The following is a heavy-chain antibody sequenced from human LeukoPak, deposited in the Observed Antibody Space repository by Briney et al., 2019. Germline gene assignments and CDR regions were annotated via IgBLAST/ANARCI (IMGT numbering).Heavy chain of an antibody. CDR1: GGSISSGDYS. V-gene: IGHV4-30-2*01. CDR3: ARAGDGSGSYPPYNWFDP. CDR2: IYHSGTT. J-gene: IGHJ5*02. Sequence: SETLSLTCTVSGGSISSGDYSWSWIRQPPGKGLEWIAYIYHSGTTYYNPSLSSRVTISVDRSKNQSSLNPSSVTAADTAVYYCARAGDGSGSYPPYNWFDPWGQGTLVTVSS. D-gene: IGHD3-10*01.